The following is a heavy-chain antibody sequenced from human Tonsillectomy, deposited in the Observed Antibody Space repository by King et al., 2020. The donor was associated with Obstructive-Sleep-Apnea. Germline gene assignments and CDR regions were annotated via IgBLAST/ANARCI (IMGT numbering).Heavy chain of an antibody. D-gene: IGHD3-16*01. V-gene: IGHV4-59*01. CDR3: ARASGGDFDY. CDR2: IYYSGST. CDR1: GGSISSYY. J-gene: IGHJ4*02. Sequence: QLQESGPGLVKPSETLSLTCTVSGGSISSYYWSWIRPPPGKGLEWIGYIYYSGSTNYNPSLKSRVTISVDTSKNQFSLKLSSVTAADTAVYYCARASGGDFDYWGQGTLVTVSS.